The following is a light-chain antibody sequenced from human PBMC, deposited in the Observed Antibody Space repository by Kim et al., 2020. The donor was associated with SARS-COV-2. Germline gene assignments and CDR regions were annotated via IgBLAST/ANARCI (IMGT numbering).Light chain of an antibody. CDR1: QSVGSS. V-gene: IGKV3-15*01. J-gene: IGKJ2*01. CDR2: GAS. CDR3: QHYSNWYT. Sequence: EIVMTQSPATLSVSRGERVTLSCRASQSVGSSLAWYQQKPGQVPRLLIYGASTRATGVPARFSGSGSGTEFTLTVSSLQSEDFAVYYCQHYSNWYTFGQGTKLEI.